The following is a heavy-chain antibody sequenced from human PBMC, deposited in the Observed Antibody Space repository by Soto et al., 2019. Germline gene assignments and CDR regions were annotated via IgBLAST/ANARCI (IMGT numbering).Heavy chain of an antibody. V-gene: IGHV3-23*01. CDR3: AKYNNYWDEDY. CDR2: ISGRGDGT. J-gene: IGHJ4*02. D-gene: IGHD1-20*01. CDR1: GFTFDTYA. Sequence: EVQLLESGGGLVQPGGSLTLSCAASGFTFDTYAMTWVRQAPGKGLEWVSAISGRGDGTYYADSVKGRFTISRDTSKNTVFLQMNSLRAEDTALYYCAKYNNYWDEDYWGQGTLVTVSS.